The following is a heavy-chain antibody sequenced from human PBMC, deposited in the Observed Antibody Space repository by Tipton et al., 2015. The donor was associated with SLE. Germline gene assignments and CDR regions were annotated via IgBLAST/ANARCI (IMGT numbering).Heavy chain of an antibody. CDR2: IYYSGST. V-gene: IGHV4-31*03. Sequence: TLSLTCTVSGGSISSGGYYWSWIRQNPGKGLEWIGYIYYSGSTSYNATLESRVTISIDTSKKHFSLKLSSVTAADTAVYYCATSPLTVWGQGTLVTVSS. J-gene: IGHJ4*02. CDR3: ATSPLTV. CDR1: GGSISSGGYY.